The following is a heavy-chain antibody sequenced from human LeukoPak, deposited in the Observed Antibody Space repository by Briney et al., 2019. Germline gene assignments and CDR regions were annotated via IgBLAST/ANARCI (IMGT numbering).Heavy chain of an antibody. J-gene: IGHJ4*02. CDR2: ISYDGSNK. CDR3: GRGSVGFGELNY. V-gene: IGHV3-30-3*01. D-gene: IGHD3-10*01. CDR1: GFTFSSYA. Sequence: PGGSLRLSCAASGFTFSSYAMHWVCQAPGKGLEWVAVISYDGSNKFYADSVKGRFTLSRDNSKNTLYLQMNSLRIEDTAVYYCGRGSVGFGELNYWGQGTLVTVSS.